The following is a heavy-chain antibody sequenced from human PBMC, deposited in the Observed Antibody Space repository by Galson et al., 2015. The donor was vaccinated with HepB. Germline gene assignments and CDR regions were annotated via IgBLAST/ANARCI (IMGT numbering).Heavy chain of an antibody. J-gene: IGHJ4*02. Sequence: SLRLSCAASGFTFSSYSLNWVRQAPGKGLEWVSSISSSSSYIYHADSVKGRFTISRDNAKNSLYLQMNSLRAEDTAVYYCASGYSSSTSCYLYYFDYWGQGTLVTVSS. CDR2: ISSSSSYI. CDR1: GFTFSSYS. V-gene: IGHV3-21*01. D-gene: IGHD2-2*01. CDR3: ASGYSSSTSCYLYYFDY.